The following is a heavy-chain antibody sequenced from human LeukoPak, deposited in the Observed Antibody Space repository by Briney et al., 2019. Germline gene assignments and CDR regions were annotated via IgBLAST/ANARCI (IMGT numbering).Heavy chain of an antibody. J-gene: IGHJ4*02. CDR3: ARVSSSSSWYTDLDY. V-gene: IGHV3-30*04. D-gene: IGHD6-13*01. Sequence: GGSLRLSCAVSGFSFNNYAMHWVRQAPGKGLEWVAVISYDGRNKYYADSVKGRFTISRDNSKNTLYLQMNSLRPEDTAVYYCARVSSSSSWYTDLDYWGQGTLVTVSS. CDR1: GFSFNNYA. CDR2: ISYDGRNK.